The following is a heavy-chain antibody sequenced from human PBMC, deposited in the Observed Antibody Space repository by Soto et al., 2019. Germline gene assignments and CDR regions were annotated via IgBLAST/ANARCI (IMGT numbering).Heavy chain of an antibody. J-gene: IGHJ1*01. CDR3: AIVAYCGGDCPTHFQH. D-gene: IGHD2-21*02. V-gene: IGHV1-69*13. CDR1: GGTISSYA. CDR2: IIPIFGTA. Sequence: GASVKVSCKASGGTISSYAISWVRQAPGQGLEWMGGIIPIFGTANYAQKFQGRVTITADESTSTAYMELSSLRSEDTAVYYCAIVAYCGGDCPTHFQHWGQGTLVTVSS.